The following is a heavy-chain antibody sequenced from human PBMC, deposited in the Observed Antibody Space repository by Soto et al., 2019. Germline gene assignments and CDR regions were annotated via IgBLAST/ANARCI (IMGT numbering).Heavy chain of an antibody. CDR3: ARQTRGYRYGYYFDY. CDR1: GGSISSSSYY. CDR2: IYYSGST. V-gene: IGHV4-39*01. D-gene: IGHD5-18*01. J-gene: IGHJ4*02. Sequence: SETLSLTCTVSGGSISSSSYYWGWIRQPPGKGLEWIGSIYYSGSTYYNPSLKSRVTISVDTSKNQFSLKLSSVTAADTAVYYCARQTRGYRYGYYFDYWGQGTLVTVSS.